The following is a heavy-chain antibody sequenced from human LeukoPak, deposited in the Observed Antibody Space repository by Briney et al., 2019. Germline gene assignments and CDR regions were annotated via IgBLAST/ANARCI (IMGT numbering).Heavy chain of an antibody. CDR3: AKGRTTVTTAFDY. CDR1: GFTFSDYG. CDR2: ISGSGGTT. Sequence: GRSLRLSCAASGFTFSDYGLNWVRQAPRKGLESLSGISGSGGTTFYADSVKGRFTISRDNSKNTLFLQMNSLRADDTAVYYCAKGRTTVTTAFDYWGQGTLVTVSS. D-gene: IGHD4-17*01. J-gene: IGHJ4*02. V-gene: IGHV3-23*01.